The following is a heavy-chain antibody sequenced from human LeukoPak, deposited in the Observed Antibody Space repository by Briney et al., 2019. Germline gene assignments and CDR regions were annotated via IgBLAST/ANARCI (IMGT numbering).Heavy chain of an antibody. J-gene: IGHJ5*02. CDR3: ARGGVLVRFLEWSDNWFDP. CDR2: ISSSSSTI. D-gene: IGHD3-3*01. CDR1: GFTFSSYS. V-gene: IGHV3-48*01. Sequence: GGSLRLSCAASGFTFSSYSMNWVRQAPGKGLEWVSYISSSSSTIYYADSVKGRSTISRDNAKNSLYLQMNSLRAEDTAVYYCARGGVLVRFLEWSDNWFDPWGQGTLVTVSS.